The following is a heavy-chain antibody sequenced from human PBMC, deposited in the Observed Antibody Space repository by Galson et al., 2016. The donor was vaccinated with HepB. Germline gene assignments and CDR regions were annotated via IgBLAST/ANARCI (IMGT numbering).Heavy chain of an antibody. CDR2: ISGSR. V-gene: IGHV3-23*01. CDR1: GFTVNTYG. Sequence: SLRLSCAASGFTVNTYGMSWVRQAPGQGLEWVSSISGSRDYADSVKGRLTISRDNLKNNLYLQMNSLRAEDTAVYYCAAVWFGRETIDCWGQGTLVTVSS. D-gene: IGHD3-10*01. J-gene: IGHJ4*02. CDR3: AAVWFGRETIDC.